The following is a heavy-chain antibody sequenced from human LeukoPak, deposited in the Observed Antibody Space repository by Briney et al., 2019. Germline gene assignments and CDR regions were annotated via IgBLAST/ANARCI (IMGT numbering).Heavy chain of an antibody. J-gene: IGHJ4*02. Sequence: GGSLRLSCAASGFSFMNAWMIWVRQAPGKGLEWVGRIKSNADGGTPDYAAPARGRFTISRDDSKNTLYLQMNSLKTEDTAVYYCTTFYHDYSPCWGRGTLVTVSS. D-gene: IGHD3-16*01. V-gene: IGHV3-15*01. CDR2: IKSNADGGTP. CDR3: TTFYHDYSPC. CDR1: GFSFMNAW.